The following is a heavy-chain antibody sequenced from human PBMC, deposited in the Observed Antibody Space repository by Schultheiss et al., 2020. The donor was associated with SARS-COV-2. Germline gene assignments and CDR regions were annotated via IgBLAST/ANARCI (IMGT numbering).Heavy chain of an antibody. V-gene: IGHV4-59*12. CDR2: IYYSGST. Sequence: SETLSLTCTVSGGSISSYYWSWIRQPPGKGLEWIGYIYYSGSTYYNPSLKSRVTISVDTSKNQFSLKLSSVTAADTAVYYCARDQLKIVGYYYYYMDVWGKGTTVTVSS. CDR3: ARDQLKIVGYYYYYMDV. J-gene: IGHJ6*03. CDR1: GGSISSYY. D-gene: IGHD2/OR15-2a*01.